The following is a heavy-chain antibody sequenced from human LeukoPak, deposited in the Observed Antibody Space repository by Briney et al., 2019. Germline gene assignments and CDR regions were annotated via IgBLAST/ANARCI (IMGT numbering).Heavy chain of an antibody. CDR3: ADHIAAAGHHYFDY. D-gene: IGHD6-13*01. CDR1: GYSISSGYF. J-gene: IGHJ4*02. V-gene: IGHV4-38-2*02. CDR2: IYQRATV. Sequence: SETLSLTCNVSGYSISSGYFWGWVRQPPGKGLEWIGSIYQRATVHYNPSLKSRVTISLDTSKNQFSLKLSSVTAADTAVYYCADHIAAAGHHYFDYWGQGTLVTVSS.